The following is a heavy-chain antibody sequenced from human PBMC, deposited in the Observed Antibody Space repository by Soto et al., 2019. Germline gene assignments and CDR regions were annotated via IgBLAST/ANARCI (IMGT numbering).Heavy chain of an antibody. CDR1: GYTFTSYA. CDR3: ARTIVGVTALDY. D-gene: IGHD2-21*02. Sequence: QVQLVQSGAEEKKPGASVKVSCKASGYTFTSYAMHWVRQAPGQRLEWMGWINAGNGNTKYSQKFQGRVTITRETAASTAYMELSSLTSEDTAEYYWARTIVGVTALDYWGQGTLVTVSS. J-gene: IGHJ4*02. V-gene: IGHV1-3*05. CDR2: INAGNGNT.